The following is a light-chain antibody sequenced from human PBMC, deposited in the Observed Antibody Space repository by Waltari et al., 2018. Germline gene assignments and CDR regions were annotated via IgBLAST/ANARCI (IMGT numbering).Light chain of an antibody. V-gene: IGLV8-61*01. CDR1: SGSVSTTYY. CDR3: VLYMGNGIWV. J-gene: IGLJ3*02. CDR2: NTH. Sequence: QTVVTQEPSFSVSPGGTVTLTCGLTSGSVSTTYYPSGYQQTPGQAPRPLIYNTHPRSAGVPDRFSGSILGNKAALTITGAQADDESDYYCVLYMGNGIWVFGGGTKLTVL.